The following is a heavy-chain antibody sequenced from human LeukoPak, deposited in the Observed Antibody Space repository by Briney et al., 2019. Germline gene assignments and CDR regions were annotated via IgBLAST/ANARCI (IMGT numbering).Heavy chain of an antibody. Sequence: GGSLRLSCAASGFTFSSYAMSWVRQAPGKGLEWVSVIYSGGSTYYADSVKGRFTISRDNSKNTLYLQMNSLRAEDTAVYYCAREGGSGSYPFDYWGQGTLVTVSS. CDR1: GFTFSSYA. V-gene: IGHV3-53*01. J-gene: IGHJ4*02. CDR3: AREGGSGSYPFDY. D-gene: IGHD3-10*01. CDR2: IYSGGST.